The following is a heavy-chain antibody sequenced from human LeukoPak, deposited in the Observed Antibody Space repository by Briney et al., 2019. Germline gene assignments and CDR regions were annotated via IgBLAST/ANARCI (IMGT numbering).Heavy chain of an antibody. D-gene: IGHD2-2*02. CDR1: GGTFSSYA. CDR3: ARGEGYCSSTSCYRGGWFDP. V-gene: IGHV1-18*01. Sequence: GASVKVSCKASGGTFSSYAISWVRQAPGQGLEWMGWISAYNGNTNYAQKLQGRVTMTTDTSTSTAYMELRSLRSDDTAVYYCARGEGYCSSTSCYRGGWFDPWGQGTLVTVSS. J-gene: IGHJ5*02. CDR2: ISAYNGNT.